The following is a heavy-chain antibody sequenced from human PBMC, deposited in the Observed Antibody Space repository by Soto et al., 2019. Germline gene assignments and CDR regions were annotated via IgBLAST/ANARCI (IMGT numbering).Heavy chain of an antibody. J-gene: IGHJ4*02. D-gene: IGHD3-10*01. CDR2: VKSSGT. CDR1: GASISIDYYH. CDR3: VSLGDA. Sequence: PXESLSLPCTVSGASISIDYYHWGWIRQPPGKGLEWIGSVKSSGTYYNPSLRSRITVYVDTSNNQFSLNLRSVTAADTATYYCVSLGDAWGQGALVTVSS. V-gene: IGHV4-39*01.